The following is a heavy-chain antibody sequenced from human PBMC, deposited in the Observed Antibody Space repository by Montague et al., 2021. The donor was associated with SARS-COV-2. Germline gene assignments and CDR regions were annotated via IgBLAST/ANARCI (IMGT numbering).Heavy chain of an antibody. CDR1: GGSLSCYY. Sequence: SETLSLTCAVYGGSLSCYYWSWIRQPPGKGLEWIGEINHSGSTNYNPSLKSRVTISVDTSKNQFSLKLSSVTAADTAVYYCARGSWHSVVVFAIRDGYFGMEGWGKGTTVTVSS. CDR3: ARGSWHSVVVFAIRDGYFGMEG. D-gene: IGHD2-21*01. J-gene: IGHJ6*04. V-gene: IGHV4-34*01. CDR2: INHSGST.